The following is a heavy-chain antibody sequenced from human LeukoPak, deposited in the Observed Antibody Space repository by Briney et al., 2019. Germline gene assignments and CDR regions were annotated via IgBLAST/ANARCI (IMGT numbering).Heavy chain of an antibody. CDR1: GITVSTNY. CDR3: ARDKVPAAKGIFDY. J-gene: IGHJ4*02. Sequence: GGSLRLSCAASGITVSTNYMSWVRQAPGKGLEWVSIIYSGGATFYADSVKGRFTISRENSKNTLWLQMNSLRAEDTAVYYCARDKVPAAKGIFDYWGQGTLVTVSS. CDR2: IYSGGAT. D-gene: IGHD2-2*01. V-gene: IGHV3-66*01.